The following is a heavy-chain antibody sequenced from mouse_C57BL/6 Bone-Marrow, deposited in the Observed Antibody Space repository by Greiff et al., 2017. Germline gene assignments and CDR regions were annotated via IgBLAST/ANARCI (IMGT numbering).Heavy chain of an antibody. J-gene: IGHJ1*03. CDR1: GYTFTSYD. CDR2: LYPRDGST. CDR3: ARLEFDGSSGDWYFDV. D-gene: IGHD1-1*01. V-gene: IGHV1-85*01. Sequence: QVQLQQSGPELVKPGASVKLSCKASGYTFTSYDINWVKQRPGQGRELVGWLYPRDGSTKYNAKFKGKATLTVDTSSSTAYMERHSLTSEDSAVYFCARLEFDGSSGDWYFDVWGTGTTVTVSS.